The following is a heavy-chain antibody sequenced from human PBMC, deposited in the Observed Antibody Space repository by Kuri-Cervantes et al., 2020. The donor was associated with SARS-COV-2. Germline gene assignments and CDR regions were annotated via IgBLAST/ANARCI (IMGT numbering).Heavy chain of an antibody. V-gene: IGHV3-73*01. CDR3: ARGPLAYYYYYMDV. CDR2: VRGKANNYAT. D-gene: IGHD1-14*01. CDR1: GFLFSASA. J-gene: IGHJ6*03. Sequence: GESLKISCEVSGFLFSASAIHWVRQASGKGLEWVGRVRGKANNYATAYAASVKGRFTISRDDSKNMAYLQMNSLRAEDTAVYYCARGPLAYYYYYMDVWGKGTTVTVSS.